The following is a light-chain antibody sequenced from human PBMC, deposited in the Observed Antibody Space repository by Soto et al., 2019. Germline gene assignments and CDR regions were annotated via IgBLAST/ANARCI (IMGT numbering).Light chain of an antibody. CDR2: SNN. CDR1: SSNIGSNT. Sequence: QSVLTQPPSASGTPGRRVTISCSGSSSNIGSNTVNWYQQLPGTAPKLLIYSNNQRPSGVPGRFSGSKSGTSASLAISGLQSEDEADYYCAAWDDSLNGGVFGGGTKLTVL. V-gene: IGLV1-44*01. CDR3: AAWDDSLNGGV. J-gene: IGLJ2*01.